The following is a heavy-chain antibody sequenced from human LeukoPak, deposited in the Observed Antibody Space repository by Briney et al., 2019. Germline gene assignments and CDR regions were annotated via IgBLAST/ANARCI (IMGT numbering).Heavy chain of an antibody. D-gene: IGHD3-10*01. CDR3: ARGGVLWFGEQYYYYYYMDV. CDR2: INPNSGGT. V-gene: IGHV1-2*02. J-gene: IGHJ6*03. Sequence: ASVKVSCKASGYTFTGYYMHWVRQAPGQGLGWMGWINPNSGGTNYAQKFQGRVTMTRDTSISTAYMELSRLRSDDTAVYYCARGGVLWFGEQYYYYYYMDVWGKGTTVTISS. CDR1: GYTFTGYY.